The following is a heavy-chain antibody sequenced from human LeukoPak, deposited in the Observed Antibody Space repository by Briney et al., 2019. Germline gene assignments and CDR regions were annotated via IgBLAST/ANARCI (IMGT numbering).Heavy chain of an antibody. V-gene: IGHV5-51*01. CDR1: GYSFTSYW. D-gene: IGHD6-13*01. J-gene: IGHJ4*02. Sequence: GESLKASCKGSGYSFTSYWIGWVRQMPGKGLEWMGIIYPGDSDTRYSPSFQGQVTISADKSISTAYLQWSSLKASDTAMYYCARGAPSSSWPIDYWGQGTLVTVSS. CDR2: IYPGDSDT. CDR3: ARGAPSSSWPIDY.